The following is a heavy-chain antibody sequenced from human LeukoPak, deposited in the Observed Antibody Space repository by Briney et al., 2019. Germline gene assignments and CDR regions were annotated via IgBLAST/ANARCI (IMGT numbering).Heavy chain of an antibody. CDR2: ISSGSSYI. J-gene: IGHJ4*02. Sequence: GGSLRLSCAASGFTFSRSSMNWVRRAPGKGLEWVSSISSGSSYIYYTDSVKGRFTISRDNAKNSLYLQMNSLRAEDTAVYYCASFGDCSSTSCFSFDFWGQGTLVTVSS. D-gene: IGHD2-2*01. V-gene: IGHV3-21*01. CDR3: ASFGDCSSTSCFSFDF. CDR1: GFTFSRSS.